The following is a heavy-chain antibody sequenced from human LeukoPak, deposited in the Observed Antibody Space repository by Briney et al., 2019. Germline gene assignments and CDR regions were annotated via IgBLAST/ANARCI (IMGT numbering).Heavy chain of an antibody. CDR2: IYTGGST. CDR1: GCTLNGNY. Sequence: GGALRLSRAASGCTLNGNYLSWVRQAPGKGLEWVALIYTGGSTYYADSVRGRFTISRDNSKNTLYLQMNSLRPEDTAIYYCARGFGKAAADVFGGYTMDVWGQGTTVTVSS. D-gene: IGHD6-13*01. J-gene: IGHJ6*02. CDR3: ARGFGKAAADVFGGYTMDV. V-gene: IGHV3-66*01.